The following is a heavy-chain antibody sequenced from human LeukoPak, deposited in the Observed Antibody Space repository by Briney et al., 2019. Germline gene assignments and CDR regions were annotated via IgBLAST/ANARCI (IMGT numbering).Heavy chain of an antibody. J-gene: IGHJ4*02. Sequence: GGSLRLSCAASGFTFSRYSMNWVRQAPGKGLEWVSSISSISSEIYYADSVKGRFTISRDNATNSLYLQMNSLRAEDTAVYYCASNNYYDSSGYLDYWGQGTLVTVSS. D-gene: IGHD3-22*01. CDR1: GFTFSRYS. V-gene: IGHV3-21*01. CDR2: ISSISSEI. CDR3: ASNNYYDSSGYLDY.